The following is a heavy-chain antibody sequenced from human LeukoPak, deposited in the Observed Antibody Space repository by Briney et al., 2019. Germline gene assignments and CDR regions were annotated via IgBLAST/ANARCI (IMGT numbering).Heavy chain of an antibody. Sequence: GGSLRLSCAASGFTFSTFAMIWVRQPPGKGLEWVSSIFPSGGEIHYADSVRGRFTISRDNSKSTLSLQMKSLRAEDTAIYYCATYRQVLLPFESWGQGTLVTVSS. D-gene: IGHD2-8*02. CDR2: IFPSGGEI. J-gene: IGHJ4*02. CDR1: GFTFSTFA. CDR3: ATYRQVLLPFES. V-gene: IGHV3-23*01.